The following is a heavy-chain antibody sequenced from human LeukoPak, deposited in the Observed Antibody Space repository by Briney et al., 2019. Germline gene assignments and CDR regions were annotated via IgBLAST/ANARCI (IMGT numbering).Heavy chain of an antibody. CDR3: AKDSEWFGELLYSLDY. Sequence: GGSLRLSCAASGFTFSSYSMNWVRQAPGKGLEWVSSISSSSSYIYYADSVKGRFTISRDNSKNTLYPQMNSLRAEDTAVYYCAKDSEWFGELLYSLDYWGQGTLVTVSS. D-gene: IGHD3-10*01. CDR2: ISSSSSYI. J-gene: IGHJ4*02. V-gene: IGHV3-21*04. CDR1: GFTFSSYS.